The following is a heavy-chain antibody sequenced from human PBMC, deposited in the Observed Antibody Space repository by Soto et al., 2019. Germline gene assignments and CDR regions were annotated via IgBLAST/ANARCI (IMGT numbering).Heavy chain of an antibody. CDR2: IYYSGST. CDR3: ARSGTGVYDSSGYFDY. J-gene: IGHJ4*02. D-gene: IGHD3-22*01. Sequence: SETLSLTCTVSGGSISSGGYYWSWIRQHPGKGLEWIGYIYYSGSTYYNPSLKSRVTISVDTSKNQFPLKLSSVTAADTAVYYCARSGTGVYDSSGYFDYWGQGTLVTVSS. CDR1: GGSISSGGYY. V-gene: IGHV4-31*03.